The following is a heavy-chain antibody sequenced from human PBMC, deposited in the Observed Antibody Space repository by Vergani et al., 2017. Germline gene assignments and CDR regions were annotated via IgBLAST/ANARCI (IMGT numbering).Heavy chain of an antibody. CDR3: ARVGWSYYDSSGYYYAPGGWFDP. V-gene: IGHV5-10-1*03. D-gene: IGHD3-22*01. Sequence: EVQLVQSGAEVKKPGESLRISCKGSGYSFTSYWISWVRQMPGKGLEWMGRIDPSDSYTNYSPSFQGHVTISADKSISTAYLQWSSLKPSDTAMYYCARVGWSYYDSSGYYYAPGGWFDPWGQGTLVTVSS. CDR1: GYSFTSYW. CDR2: IDPSDSYT. J-gene: IGHJ5*02.